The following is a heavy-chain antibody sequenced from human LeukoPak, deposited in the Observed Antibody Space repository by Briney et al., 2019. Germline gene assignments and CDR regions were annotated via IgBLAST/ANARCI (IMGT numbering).Heavy chain of an antibody. V-gene: IGHV3-48*03. CDR2: ISSSGSTI. D-gene: IGHD5-12*01. J-gene: IGHJ4*02. Sequence: GGSPRLSCAASGFTFSSYEMTWVRQAPGKGLEWVSYISSSGSTIYYADSVKGRFTISRDNSKNTLYLQMNSLRAEDTAVYYCARGPSGYHNTGGQGTLVTVSS. CDR1: GFTFSSYE. CDR3: ARGPSGYHNT.